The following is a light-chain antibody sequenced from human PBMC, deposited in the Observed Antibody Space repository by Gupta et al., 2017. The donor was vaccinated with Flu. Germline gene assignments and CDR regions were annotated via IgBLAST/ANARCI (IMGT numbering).Light chain of an antibody. J-gene: IGKJ1*01. CDR2: KAS. CDR1: QSISDW. Sequence: DIQMTQSPSTVSASVGDRVTITCRASQSISDWLAWYQQKPGKAPNLLIYKASSLESGVPSRFSGSGSGTEFTLTISSLKPDDFATYYCQQNNNFPWTFGQGTKVEIK. CDR3: QQNNNFPWT. V-gene: IGKV1-5*03.